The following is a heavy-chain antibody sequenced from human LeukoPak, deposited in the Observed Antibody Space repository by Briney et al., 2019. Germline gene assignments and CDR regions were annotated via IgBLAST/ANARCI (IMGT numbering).Heavy chain of an antibody. CDR2: IRSKTYGGAA. CDR3: TRIGIGIIGRGPVNY. J-gene: IGHJ4*02. CDR1: GFTFRDYA. V-gene: IGHV3-49*04. Sequence: PPGGSLRLSCATSGFTFRDYAMSWVCLAPGKGLQWVGFIRSKTYGGAADYGASVKGRFTIYRDDSQSIAYLLMNRLEIEDAAVYYCTRIGIGIIGRGPVNYWGQGTLVTVSS. D-gene: IGHD2-21*01.